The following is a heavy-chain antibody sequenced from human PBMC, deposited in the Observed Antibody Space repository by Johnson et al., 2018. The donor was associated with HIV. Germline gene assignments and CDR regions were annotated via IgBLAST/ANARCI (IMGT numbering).Heavy chain of an antibody. CDR1: GFTFSDYY. V-gene: IGHV3-15*01. CDR2: IKSKTDGGTT. D-gene: IGHD4-17*01. CDR3: TTDRGNGDYDAFDI. Sequence: VQLMESGGGLVKPGGSLRLSCAASGFTFSDYYMSWIRQAPGKGLEWVGRIKSKTDGGTTDYAAPVKGRFTISRDDSKNTLYLQMNSLKTEDTAVYYCTTDRGNGDYDAFDIWGQGTMVTVSS. J-gene: IGHJ3*02.